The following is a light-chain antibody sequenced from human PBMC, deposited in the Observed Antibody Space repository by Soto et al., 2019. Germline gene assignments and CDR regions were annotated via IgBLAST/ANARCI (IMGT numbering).Light chain of an antibody. Sequence: ESVLTQSPGTLSLSPGESATLSCRSSQTIIRNYLAWYQQKPGQAPRLLIYGASNRATGVPDRFSGSYSGTDFSLTITRLEPEDFAVYYCEQHVSPVYIFGQGTRLEIK. V-gene: IGKV3-20*01. CDR2: GAS. J-gene: IGKJ2*01. CDR3: EQHVSPVYI. CDR1: QTIIRNY.